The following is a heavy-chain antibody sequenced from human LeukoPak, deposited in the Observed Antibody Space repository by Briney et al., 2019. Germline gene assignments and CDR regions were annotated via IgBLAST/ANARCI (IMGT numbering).Heavy chain of an antibody. CDR2: IRGSGGST. CDR1: GFTFSSYA. Sequence: PGGSLRLSCAASGFTFSSYAMSWVRQAPGKGLEWVSAIRGSGGSTYYADSVKGRFTISRDNSKNTLYLQMNSLRAEDTAVYYCAKSPANYYYYGMDVWGQGTTVTVSS. J-gene: IGHJ6*02. CDR3: AKSPANYYYYGMDV. D-gene: IGHD2-2*01. V-gene: IGHV3-23*01.